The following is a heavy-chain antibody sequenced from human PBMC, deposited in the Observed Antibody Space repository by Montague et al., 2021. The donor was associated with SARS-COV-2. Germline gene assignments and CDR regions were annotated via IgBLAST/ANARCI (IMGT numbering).Heavy chain of an antibody. D-gene: IGHD3-10*01. J-gene: IGHJ4*02. Sequence: SETLSLTCTVSNGSISGHYWTWIRQSPGRGLEWLAYIHYRGTTDYNPSLKSRLTLSVDTSKNQFSLTLTSLTAADTAIHYCARLGGSGSYLAFDYWGQGTLVTVSS. V-gene: IGHV4-59*08. CDR3: ARLGGSGSYLAFDY. CDR1: NGSISGHY. CDR2: IHYRGTT.